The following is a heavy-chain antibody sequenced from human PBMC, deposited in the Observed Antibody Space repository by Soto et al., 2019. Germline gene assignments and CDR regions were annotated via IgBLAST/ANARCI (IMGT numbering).Heavy chain of an antibody. V-gene: IGHV1-46*01. J-gene: IGHJ6*02. CDR1: GYTFTSYY. Sequence: ASVKVSCKASGYTFTSYYMHWVRQAPGQGLEWMGIINPSGGSTSYTQKFQGRVTMTRDTSTSTVYMELSSLRSEDTAVYYCARDYAYVNLVGATSYYYYGMYVWGQGTTVTVSS. D-gene: IGHD1-26*01. CDR2: INPSGGST. CDR3: ARDYAYVNLVGATSYYYYGMYV.